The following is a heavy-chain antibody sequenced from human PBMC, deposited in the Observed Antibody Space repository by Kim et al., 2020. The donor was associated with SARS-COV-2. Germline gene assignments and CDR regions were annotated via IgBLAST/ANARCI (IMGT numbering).Heavy chain of an antibody. CDR2: IKSKTDGGTT. D-gene: IGHD3-3*01. CDR1: GFTFSNAW. CDR3: TTDGSTHPHKSTLKYYDFWSGGDAFDI. V-gene: IGHV3-15*01. J-gene: IGHJ3*02. Sequence: GGSLRLSCAASGFTFSNAWMSWVRQAPGKGLEWVGRIKSKTDGGTTDYAAPVKGRFTISRDDSKNTLYLQMNSLKTEDTAVYYCTTDGSTHPHKSTLKYYDFWSGGDAFDIWGQGTMVTVSS.